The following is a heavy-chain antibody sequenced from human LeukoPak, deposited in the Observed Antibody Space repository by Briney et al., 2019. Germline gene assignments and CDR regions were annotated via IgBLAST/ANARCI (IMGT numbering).Heavy chain of an antibody. D-gene: IGHD6-19*01. CDR3: AKTPVIIAVAATYYFDY. V-gene: IGHV3-20*04. CDR1: GFTFDDYG. Sequence: GGSLRLSCAGSGFTFDDYGMSWVRQAPGKGLEWVSSINWNGGSTGYADSVKGRFTISRDNSKNTLYLQMNSLRAEDTAVYYCAKTPVIIAVAATYYFDYWGQGTLATVSS. CDR2: INWNGGST. J-gene: IGHJ4*01.